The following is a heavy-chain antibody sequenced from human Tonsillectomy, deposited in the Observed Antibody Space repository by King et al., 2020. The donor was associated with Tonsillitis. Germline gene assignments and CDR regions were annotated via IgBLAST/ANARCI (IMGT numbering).Heavy chain of an antibody. V-gene: IGHV4-38-2*01. CDR1: GFSIRTDYY. Sequence: QLQESGPGLVKPSETLSLSCAVPGFSIRTDYYWGWIRQPPGKGLEWIGSIYQSGTSYYNPSLKSRVTISIDTSTNQFSLRLSSVTAADPAVSYCARVSHSSGRYRGAFDVWGQGTMVTVSS. CDR3: ARVSHSSGRYRGAFDV. CDR2: IYQSGTS. D-gene: IGHD6-19*01. J-gene: IGHJ3*01.